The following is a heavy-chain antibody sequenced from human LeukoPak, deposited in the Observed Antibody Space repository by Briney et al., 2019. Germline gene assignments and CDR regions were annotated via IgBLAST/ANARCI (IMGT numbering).Heavy chain of an antibody. CDR3: ARSEMVRGVINWFDP. Sequence: SVKVSCKASGGTFSSYAISWVRQAPGLGLEWMGGIIPIFGTANYAQKFQGRVTITTDESTSTAYMELSSLRSEDTAVYYCARSEMVRGVINWFDPWGQGTLVTVSS. J-gene: IGHJ5*02. V-gene: IGHV1-69*05. D-gene: IGHD3-10*01. CDR2: IIPIFGTA. CDR1: GGTFSSYA.